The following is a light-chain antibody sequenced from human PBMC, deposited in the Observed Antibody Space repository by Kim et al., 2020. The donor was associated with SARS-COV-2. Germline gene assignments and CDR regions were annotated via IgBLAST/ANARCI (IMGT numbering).Light chain of an antibody. J-gene: IGKJ2*01. CDR1: QSVSNY. V-gene: IGKV1-39*01. Sequence: SASLGARVTIACRASQSVSNYVSWIQQKPGKAPKLLIYAASKLQKGVPSRFSGSESGADFTLTISSLQPEDFAAYFCQQTYRTPYTFGGGTKLEI. CDR3: QQTYRTPYT. CDR2: AAS.